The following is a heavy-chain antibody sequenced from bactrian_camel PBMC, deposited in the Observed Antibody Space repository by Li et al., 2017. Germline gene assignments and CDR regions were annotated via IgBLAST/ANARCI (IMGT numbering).Heavy chain of an antibody. V-gene: IGHV3-3*01. CDR1: GYTYSSSC. J-gene: IGHJ7*01. Sequence: QLVESGGGSVQAGGSLRPSCVVSGYTYSSSCMGWFRQAPGKEREAVAVISRGGVALYTESVQGRFTISQDNAKNTVYLQMNSLKPEDTALYYCAAGWSGGYCNLKFGMDFCGVGTQVTVS. D-gene: IGHD2*01. CDR2: ISRGGVA.